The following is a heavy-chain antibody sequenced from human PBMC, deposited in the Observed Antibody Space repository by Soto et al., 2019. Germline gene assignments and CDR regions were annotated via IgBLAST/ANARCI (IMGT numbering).Heavy chain of an antibody. J-gene: IGHJ5*02. CDR1: GGSFSGYY. D-gene: IGHD3-22*01. CDR3: ASYRSHYDSSGSIISNWFDP. CDR2: INHSGNT. Sequence: SETLSLTCAVYGGSFSGYYWTWIRQPPGKGLEWLGEINHSGNTNYNPSLKSRVTISIDTSKNQFSLKLSSVTAADTAVYYCASYRSHYDSSGSIISNWFDPWGQGTLVTVSS. V-gene: IGHV4-34*01.